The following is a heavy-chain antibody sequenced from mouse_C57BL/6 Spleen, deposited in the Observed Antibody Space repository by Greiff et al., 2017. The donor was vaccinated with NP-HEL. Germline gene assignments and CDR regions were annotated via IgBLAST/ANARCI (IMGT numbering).Heavy chain of an antibody. V-gene: IGHV1-39*01. D-gene: IGHD2-2*01. CDR2: INPNYGTT. CDR1: GYSFTDYN. CDR3: ARYGYDEGGYYAMDY. Sequence: EVKLMESGPELVKPGASVKISCKASGYSFTDYNMNWVKQSNGKSLEWIGVINPNYGTTSYNQKFKGKATLTVDQSSSTAYMQLNSLTSEDSAVYYCARYGYDEGGYYAMDYWGQGTSVTVSS. J-gene: IGHJ4*01.